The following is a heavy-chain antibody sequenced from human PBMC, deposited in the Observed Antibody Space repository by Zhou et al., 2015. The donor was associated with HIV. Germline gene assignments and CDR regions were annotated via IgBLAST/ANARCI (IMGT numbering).Heavy chain of an antibody. CDR2: INTGNGNT. Sequence: QVQLVQSGAEVKKPGASVKVSCKASGYTFTRYSMHWVRQAPGQRLEWMGRINTGNGNTKYSQKFQGRVTITSDTSASTAYMELSSLRSEDSAVYYCARDSPDFSWSGYLDYWGQGTLVTVSS. V-gene: IGHV1-3*04. J-gene: IGHJ4*02. CDR1: GYTFTRYS. D-gene: IGHD3-3*01. CDR3: ARDSPDFSWSGYLDY.